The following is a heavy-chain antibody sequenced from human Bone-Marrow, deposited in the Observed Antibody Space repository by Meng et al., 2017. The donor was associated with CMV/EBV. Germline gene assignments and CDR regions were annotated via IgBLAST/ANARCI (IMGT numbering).Heavy chain of an antibody. Sequence: GGSLRLSCAASGFTFSSYWMHWVRQAPGKGLVWVSRINSDGSSTSYADSVKGRFTISRDNAKNTLYLQMNSLRAEDTAVYYCARGPHDYYDSSGYYYWGQGTLATFPS. V-gene: IGHV3-74*01. CDR2: INSDGSST. CDR1: GFTFSSYW. J-gene: IGHJ4*02. D-gene: IGHD3-22*01. CDR3: ARGPHDYYDSSGYYY.